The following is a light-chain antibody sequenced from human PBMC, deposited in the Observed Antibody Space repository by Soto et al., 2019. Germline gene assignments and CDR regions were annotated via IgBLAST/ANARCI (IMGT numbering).Light chain of an antibody. CDR2: GAS. CDR1: QSVRTN. V-gene: IGKV3-15*01. J-gene: IGKJ2*03. Sequence: EILMTRSVATLSVSPGERVTLSCRASQSVRTNVAWYQQKPGQAPTLLIYGASTRATSIPARFSGSGSGTEFTLTINSLQSEDFAVYYCQQYNTWPYSFGQGTEVEI. CDR3: QQYNTWPYS.